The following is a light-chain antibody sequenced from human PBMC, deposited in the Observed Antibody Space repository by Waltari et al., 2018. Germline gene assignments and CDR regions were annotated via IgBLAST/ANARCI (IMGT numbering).Light chain of an antibody. CDR3: QKSSSTPPWT. J-gene: IGKJ1*01. CDR2: SAS. V-gene: IGKV1-9*01. CDR1: QGISNY. Sequence: DIQLTQSPSFLSVSVRDRVTITSRASQGISNYLAWYQQKPGKAPKLLIYSASTLQSWVPSRFSGSGSGTEFSLTISSLQPEDFATYYCQKSSSTPPWTFGQGTKVEIK.